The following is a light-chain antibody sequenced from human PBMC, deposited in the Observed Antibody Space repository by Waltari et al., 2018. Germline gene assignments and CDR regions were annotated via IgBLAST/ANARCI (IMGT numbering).Light chain of an antibody. CDR1: QSLSYW. J-gene: IGKJ1*01. Sequence: DIQMTQSPSTLSASVGDRVTITCRASQSLSYWLAWYQQKPGKAPKVLIYKASTLESGVPSRFSGSGSGTEFTLTISSLQPDDFATYYCQQYRNLWTFGQGTKVEIK. CDR3: QQYRNLWT. V-gene: IGKV1-5*03. CDR2: KAS.